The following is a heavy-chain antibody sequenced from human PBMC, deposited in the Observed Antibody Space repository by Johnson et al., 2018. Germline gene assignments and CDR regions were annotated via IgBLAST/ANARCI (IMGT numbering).Heavy chain of an antibody. D-gene: IGHD4-17*01. J-gene: IGHJ6*03. CDR3: AKSPQSDYGDYQNYYYYYMDV. CDR2: ISYDGSNK. Sequence: VQLVESGGGVVQPGRSLRLSCAASGFTFSSYGMHWVRQAPGKGLEWVAVISYDGSNKYYADSVKGRFPISRDNSKNTLYLQMNSLRAEDTAVYYCAKSPQSDYGDYQNYYYYYMDVWGKGTTVTVSS. V-gene: IGHV3-30*18. CDR1: GFTFSSYG.